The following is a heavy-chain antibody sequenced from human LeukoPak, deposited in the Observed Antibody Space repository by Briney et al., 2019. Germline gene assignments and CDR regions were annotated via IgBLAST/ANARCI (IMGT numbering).Heavy chain of an antibody. Sequence: GGSLRLSCAASGFTFSSYAMSWVRQAPGKGLEWVSAISGSGGSTYYADSVKGRFTISRDNGKNTLFLQMNSLRAEDAAVYYCVRGNDYGGPHYWGQGTLVTVSS. V-gene: IGHV3-23*01. D-gene: IGHD4-23*01. CDR1: GFTFSSYA. CDR3: VRGNDYGGPHY. J-gene: IGHJ4*02. CDR2: ISGSGGST.